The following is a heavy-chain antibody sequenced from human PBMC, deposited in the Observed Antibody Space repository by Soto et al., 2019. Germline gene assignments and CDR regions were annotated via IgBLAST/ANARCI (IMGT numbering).Heavy chain of an antibody. J-gene: IGHJ4*02. CDR1: GGTFSSYA. D-gene: IGHD2-21*02. V-gene: IGHV1-69*13. CDR2: IIPIFGTA. CDR3: ARSACGGDCYSFDY. Sequence: ASVKVSCTASGGTFSSYAISWVRQAPGQGLEWMGGIIPIFGTANYAQKFQGRVTITADESTSTAYMELSSLRSEDTAVYYCARSACGGDCYSFDYWGQGTLVTVSS.